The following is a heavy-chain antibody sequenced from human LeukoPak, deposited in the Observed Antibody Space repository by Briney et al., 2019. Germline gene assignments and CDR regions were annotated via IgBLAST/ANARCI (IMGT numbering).Heavy chain of an antibody. CDR1: SGSISTSNYY. CDR2: IFYSGST. J-gene: IGHJ6*03. V-gene: IGHV4-39*07. Sequence: SETLSLTCTVSSGSISTSNYYWGWVRQPPGKALEWIGNIFYSGSTYYSPSLKSRVTISLDTSKNQFSLKLSSVTAADTAVYYCARSIAVAGPYYYYYYMDVWGKGTTVTVSS. D-gene: IGHD6-19*01. CDR3: ARSIAVAGPYYYYYYMDV.